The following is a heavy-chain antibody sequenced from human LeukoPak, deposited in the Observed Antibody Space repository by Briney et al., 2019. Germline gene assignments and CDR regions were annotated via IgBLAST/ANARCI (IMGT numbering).Heavy chain of an antibody. CDR1: GFAFTNAR. CDR2: SKSESDGGTT. V-gene: IGHV3-15*01. CDR3: TTDAVARDAFDI. Sequence: PGGSLRLSCAASGFAFTNARMNWVRQAPGKGPEWVGRSKSESDGGTTDYNTPVKGRFIISRDDSRSTLYLQMNSLKSEDTAVYYCTTDAVARDAFDIWGQGTTVTVSS. J-gene: IGHJ3*02.